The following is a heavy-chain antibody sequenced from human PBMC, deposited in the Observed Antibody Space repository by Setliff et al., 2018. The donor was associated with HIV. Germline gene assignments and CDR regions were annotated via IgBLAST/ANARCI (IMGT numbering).Heavy chain of an antibody. Sequence: SVKVSCKASGGTFRSNAISWVRQAPGQGLEWMGGIIPLFGTANYAQKFQGRVTITADKSTSTAYLELNSLRSEDSAICYCAREIQIAVAAVGWFDPWGQGTLVTVSS. CDR1: GGTFRSNA. D-gene: IGHD6-13*01. CDR2: IIPLFGTA. J-gene: IGHJ5*02. V-gene: IGHV1-69*06. CDR3: AREIQIAVAAVGWFDP.